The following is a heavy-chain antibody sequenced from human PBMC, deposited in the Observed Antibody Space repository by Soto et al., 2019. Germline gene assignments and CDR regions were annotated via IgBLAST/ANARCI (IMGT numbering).Heavy chain of an antibody. CDR3: ARDGAMYYYDSSGYYPYGMDV. Sequence: GASVKVSCKASGCTFSSYAISWVRQAPGQGLEWMGGIIPIFSTANYAQKFQGRVTITADESTSTAYMELSSLRSEDTAVYYCARDGAMYYYDSSGYYPYGMDVWGQGTTVTVS. CDR1: GCTFSSYA. CDR2: IIPIFSTA. J-gene: IGHJ6*02. D-gene: IGHD3-22*01. V-gene: IGHV1-69*13.